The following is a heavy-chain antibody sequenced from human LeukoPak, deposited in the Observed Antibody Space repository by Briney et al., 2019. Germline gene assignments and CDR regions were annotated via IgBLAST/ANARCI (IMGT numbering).Heavy chain of an antibody. CDR3: ARDGLGSSWYFAFDI. D-gene: IGHD6-13*01. CDR2: IYTSGST. CDR1: GGSISSYY. Sequence: SETLSLTCTVSGGSISSYYWSWIRQPAGKGLEWIGRIYTSGSTNYNPSLKSRVTMSVDTSENQFSLKLSSVTAADTAVYYCARDGLGSSWYFAFDIWGQGTMVTVSS. J-gene: IGHJ3*02. V-gene: IGHV4-4*07.